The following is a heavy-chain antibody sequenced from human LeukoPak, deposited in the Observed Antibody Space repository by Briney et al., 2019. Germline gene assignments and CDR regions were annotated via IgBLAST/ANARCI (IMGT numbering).Heavy chain of an antibody. V-gene: IGHV3-74*01. J-gene: IGHJ4*02. CDR3: ARARYSYTGIVDY. CDR2: INTDGTST. D-gene: IGHD5-18*01. Sequence: GGSLTLSCAASGFTFSDYWMHWVRQAQGKGLVWVSRINTDGTSTKYADSVKGRFTISRDNARNTVYLQMNSLRGEDTAVYYCARARYSYTGIVDYWGQGTLVTVSS. CDR1: GFTFSDYW.